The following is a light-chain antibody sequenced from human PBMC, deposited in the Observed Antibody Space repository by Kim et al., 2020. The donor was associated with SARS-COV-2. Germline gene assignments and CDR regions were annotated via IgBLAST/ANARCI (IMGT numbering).Light chain of an antibody. CDR1: QIVTSTY. Sequence: LSPGERATRSCRASQIVTSTYLAWYQQKPGQAPRLLIYGASSRATGIPDRFSGSGSGTDFTLTISRLEPEDFAVYYCQQYGMSPYTFGQGTKLEI. CDR2: GAS. V-gene: IGKV3-20*01. J-gene: IGKJ2*01. CDR3: QQYGMSPYT.